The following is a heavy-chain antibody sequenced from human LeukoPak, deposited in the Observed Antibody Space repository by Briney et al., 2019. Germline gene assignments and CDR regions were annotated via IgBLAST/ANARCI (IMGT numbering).Heavy chain of an antibody. Sequence: GGSLRLSCAASGFTVSSSYMYWVRQAPGKGLEWVSFFYRGDSTYYAESVRGRFTISRENSKNTLYLLMNSLIPEDTAVYYCAREVVSIPSYFDSWGQGTLVTVSS. CDR1: GFTVSSSY. CDR2: FYRGDST. CDR3: AREVVSIPSYFDS. V-gene: IGHV3-53*01. J-gene: IGHJ4*02. D-gene: IGHD2-15*01.